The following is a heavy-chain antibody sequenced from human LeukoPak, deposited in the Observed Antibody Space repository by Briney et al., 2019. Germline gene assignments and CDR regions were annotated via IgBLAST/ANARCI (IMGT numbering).Heavy chain of an antibody. CDR2: INPNSCGR. CDR3: ARDSCSSTSCLSIDDY. Sequence: ASVTVSCKASGYTFIAYYMHWVRQAPGQGLEWMGWINPNSCGRNYAQKFQGRVTMTRDTSISTVYMELSRLRTDDTAVYYCARDSCSSTSCLSIDDYWGQGTLVTVSS. J-gene: IGHJ4*02. D-gene: IGHD2-2*01. CDR1: GYTFIAYY. V-gene: IGHV1-2*02.